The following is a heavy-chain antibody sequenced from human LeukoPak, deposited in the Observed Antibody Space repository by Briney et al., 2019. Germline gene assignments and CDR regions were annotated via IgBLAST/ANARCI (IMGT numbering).Heavy chain of an antibody. CDR1: GGSIISRGYY. Sequence: SETLSLTCTVSGGSIISRGYYWGWIRQPPGKGLEWIGSIYYTGSTYYNPSLKSRVTISVDASKDQFPLKMSSVTAADTAVYYCARSETIMIKFDYWGHGALVTVSS. D-gene: IGHD3-16*01. CDR3: ARSETIMIKFDY. CDR2: IYYTGST. V-gene: IGHV4-39*01. J-gene: IGHJ4*01.